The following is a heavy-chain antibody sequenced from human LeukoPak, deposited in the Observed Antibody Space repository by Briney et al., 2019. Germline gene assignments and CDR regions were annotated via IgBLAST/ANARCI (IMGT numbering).Heavy chain of an antibody. CDR1: GFTFSSYA. V-gene: IGHV3-23*01. D-gene: IGHD3-22*01. Sequence: GGSLRLSCAASGFTFSSYAMSWVRQAPGKGLEWVSAISGSGGSTYYADSVKGRFTISRDNAKNSLYLQMNSLRAEDTAVYYCARCSQNYYDSSGYGYWGQGTLVTVSS. CDR3: ARCSQNYYDSSGYGY. J-gene: IGHJ4*02. CDR2: ISGSGGST.